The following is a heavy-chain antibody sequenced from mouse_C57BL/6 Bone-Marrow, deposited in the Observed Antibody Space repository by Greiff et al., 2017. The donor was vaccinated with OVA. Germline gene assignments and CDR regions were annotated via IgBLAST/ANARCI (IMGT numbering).Heavy chain of an antibody. CDR1: GYSITRGYY. Sequence: EVQRVESGPGLVKPSQSLSLTCSVTGYSITRGYYWNWIRQFPGNKLEWMGYISYDGSNNYNPSLKNRISITRDTSKNQFFLKLNSVTTEDTATYYCASPLYYYGSSSYFDCWGQGTTLTVSS. J-gene: IGHJ2*01. CDR3: ASPLYYYGSSSYFDC. CDR2: ISYDGSN. D-gene: IGHD1-1*01. V-gene: IGHV3-6*01.